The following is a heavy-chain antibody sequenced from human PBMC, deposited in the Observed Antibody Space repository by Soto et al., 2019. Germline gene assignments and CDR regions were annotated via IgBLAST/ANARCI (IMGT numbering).Heavy chain of an antibody. J-gene: IGHJ6*02. CDR3: ARVQGSWYGGDYYYGMDV. CDR2: IIPIFGTA. V-gene: IGHV1-69*13. CDR1: GGTFSSYA. D-gene: IGHD6-13*01. Sequence: ASVKVSCKASGGTFSSYAISWVRQAPGQGLEWMGGIIPIFGTANYAQKFQGRVTITADESTSTAYMELSSLRSEDTAVYYCARVQGSWYGGDYYYGMDVWGQGTTVTVSS.